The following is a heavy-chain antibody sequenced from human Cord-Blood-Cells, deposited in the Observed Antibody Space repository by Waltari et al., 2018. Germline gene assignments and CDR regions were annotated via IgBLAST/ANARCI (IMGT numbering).Heavy chain of an antibody. CDR3: ASLGDPVDAQLGDY. CDR1: GGSFSGYY. V-gene: IGHV4-34*01. Sequence: QVQLQQWGAGLLKPSETLSLTCAVYGGSFSGYYWSWIRQPPGKGLEWIGEINHSGSTNYNPSLKSRVTISVDTSKNQFSLKLSSVTAADTAVYYCASLGDPVDAQLGDYWGQGTLVTVSS. D-gene: IGHD3-16*01. CDR2: INHSGST. J-gene: IGHJ4*02.